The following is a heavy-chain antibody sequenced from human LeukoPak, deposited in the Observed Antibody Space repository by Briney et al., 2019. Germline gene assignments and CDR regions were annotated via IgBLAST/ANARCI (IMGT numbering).Heavy chain of an antibody. CDR1: GFTFSSYA. D-gene: IGHD6-19*01. V-gene: IGHV3-23*01. Sequence: GGSLRLSCAASGFTFSSYAMSWVRQAPWKGLEWVSAISGSGGSTYYADSVKGRFTISRDNSKNTLYLQMNSLRAEDTAVYYCAKGKAIAVAATSYFDYWGQGTLVTVSS. J-gene: IGHJ4*02. CDR2: ISGSGGST. CDR3: AKGKAIAVAATSYFDY.